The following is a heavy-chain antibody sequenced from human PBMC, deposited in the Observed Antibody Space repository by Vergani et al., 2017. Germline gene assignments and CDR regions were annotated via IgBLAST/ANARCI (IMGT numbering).Heavy chain of an antibody. D-gene: IGHD3-16*01. CDR2: IQFDGSNQ. Sequence: QVQLVESGGGVVQRGGSLRHSCATSGFTLSNSDMQWIRQGPGKGLEFVAFIQFDGSNQYYADSVKGRFTLSRDFSKNTLYLQMNSLRTDDTATYYCAKHFRGWGIDYWGQGTQVIVSS. V-gene: IGHV3-30*02. J-gene: IGHJ4*02. CDR3: AKHFRGWGIDY. CDR1: GFTLSNSD.